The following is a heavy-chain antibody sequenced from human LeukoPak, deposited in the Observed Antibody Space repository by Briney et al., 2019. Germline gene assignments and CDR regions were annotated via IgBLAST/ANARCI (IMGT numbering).Heavy chain of an antibody. CDR2: TSSSSSYI. V-gene: IGHV3-21*01. CDR1: GFTFNSYS. J-gene: IGHJ6*03. CDR3: ARGLGYCSGGSCSSYMDV. D-gene: IGHD2-15*01. Sequence: GGSLRLSCTASGFTFNSYSMNWVRQAPGKGLEWVSSTSSSSSYIYYADSVKGRFTISRDNSKNTLYLQMNSLRAEDTAVYYCARGLGYCSGGSCSSYMDVWGKGTTVTVSS.